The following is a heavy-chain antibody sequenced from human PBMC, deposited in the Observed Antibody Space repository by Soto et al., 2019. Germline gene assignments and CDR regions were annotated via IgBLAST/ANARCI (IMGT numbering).Heavy chain of an antibody. CDR2: IYNDGST. CDR3: ARGIYGDYDY. Sequence: EVQLVESGGGLVQPGGSLRLSCAASGFTVSSNYMTWVRQAPGKGLEWVSVIYNDGSTYYADSVKGRFTISRHNSKYTLYLQLNSLRAEDTAVYYCARGIYGDYDYWGQGTLVTVSS. J-gene: IGHJ4*02. CDR1: GFTVSSNY. D-gene: IGHD4-17*01. V-gene: IGHV3-53*04.